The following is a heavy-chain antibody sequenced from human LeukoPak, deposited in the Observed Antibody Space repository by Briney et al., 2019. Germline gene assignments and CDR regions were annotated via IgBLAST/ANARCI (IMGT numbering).Heavy chain of an antibody. D-gene: IGHD6-6*01. V-gene: IGHV3-7*05. CDR1: GFTFSYAW. CDR2: IKQDGSEK. J-gene: IGHJ5*02. Sequence: GGSLRLSCAASGFTFSYAWMSWVRQAPGKGLEWVANIKQDGSEKYYVDSVKGRFTISRDNAKNSLYLQMNSLRAEETAVYYCARAEQLAFDPWGQGTLVTVSS. CDR3: ARAEQLAFDP.